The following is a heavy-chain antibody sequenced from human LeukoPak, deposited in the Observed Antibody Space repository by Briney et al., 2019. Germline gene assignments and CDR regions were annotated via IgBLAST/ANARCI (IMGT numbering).Heavy chain of an antibody. CDR2: ISTSGDAI. V-gene: IGHV3-48*04. J-gene: IGHJ5*02. CDR3: ATWDRFDP. CDR1: GFTFSDYG. D-gene: IGHD1-26*01. Sequence: PGGSLRLSCAASGFTFSDYGMNWVRQAPGKGLEWVSYISTSGDAIYYADSVQGRFTISRDNAKNSLYLQMNSFSAEDTAVYYCATWDRFDPWGQGTLVTVSS.